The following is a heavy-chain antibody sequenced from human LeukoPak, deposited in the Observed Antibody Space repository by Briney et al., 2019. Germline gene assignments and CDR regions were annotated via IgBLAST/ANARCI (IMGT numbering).Heavy chain of an antibody. J-gene: IGHJ4*02. CDR2: ISGSGGST. CDR1: GFTFSSYA. CDR3: AKAPGRVAATIDY. V-gene: IGHV3-23*01. Sequence: GGSLRLSCAASGFTFSSYAMSWFRKAPGRGLEWVSAISGSGGSTYYADSVKGRFTISRDNSKNTLYLQMNSLRAEDTAVYYCAKAPGRVAATIDYWGQGTLVTVSS. D-gene: IGHD2-15*01.